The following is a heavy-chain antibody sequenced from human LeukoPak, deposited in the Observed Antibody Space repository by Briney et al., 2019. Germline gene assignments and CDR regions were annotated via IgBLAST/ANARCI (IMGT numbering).Heavy chain of an antibody. CDR2: ISAYNGNT. CDR1: GYTFTSYG. CDR3: ARGMWDLVRGDYFDY. D-gene: IGHD1-26*01. Sequence: ASVKVSCKASGYTFTSYGISWVRQAPGQGLEWMGWISAYNGNTNYAQRLQGRVTMTTDTSTSTAYTELRSLRSDDTAVYYCARGMWDLVRGDYFDYWGQGTLVTVSS. J-gene: IGHJ4*02. V-gene: IGHV1-18*01.